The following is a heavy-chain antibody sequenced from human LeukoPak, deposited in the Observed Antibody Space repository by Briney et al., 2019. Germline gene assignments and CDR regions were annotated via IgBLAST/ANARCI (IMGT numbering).Heavy chain of an antibody. CDR1: GFTFSSYW. D-gene: IGHD2-21*02. V-gene: IGHV3-48*03. CDR2: INHSGDTI. CDR3: ARGARVVVTAIPNFDY. Sequence: GGSLRLSCAASGFTFSSYWMNWVRQAPGKGLEWVSYINHSGDTISYTDSVKGRFIISRDNAKNSLYLQMNSLRAEDTAVYYCARGARVVVTAIPNFDYWGQGTLVTVSS. J-gene: IGHJ4*02.